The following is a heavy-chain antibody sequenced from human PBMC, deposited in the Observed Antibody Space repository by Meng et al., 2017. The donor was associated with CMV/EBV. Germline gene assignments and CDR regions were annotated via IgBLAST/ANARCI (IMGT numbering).Heavy chain of an antibody. V-gene: IGHV3-11*01. Sequence: GGSLRLSCAASGFTFSDYYMSWIRQAPGKGLEWVSYISSSGSTIYYADSVKGRFTISRDNAKNSLYLQMNGLRAEDTAVYYCARGGVRSCGGDCYPTGFDYWGQGTLVTVSS. D-gene: IGHD2-21*01. J-gene: IGHJ4*02. CDR2: ISSSGSTI. CDR1: GFTFSDYY. CDR3: ARGGVRSCGGDCYPTGFDY.